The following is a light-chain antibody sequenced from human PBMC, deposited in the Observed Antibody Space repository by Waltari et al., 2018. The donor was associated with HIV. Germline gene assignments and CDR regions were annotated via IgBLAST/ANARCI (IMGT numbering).Light chain of an antibody. CDR1: SGHTTYA. V-gene: IGLV4-69*02. CDR3: QTWGTGFQV. J-gene: IGLJ3*02. CDR2: VKSDGSH. Sequence: QLVLTQSPSAPLGASAKLTCTLSSGHTTYAITWHQQQPEKGPRYLMTVKSDGSHSKGDGIPDRFSGSSSGAERYLTISRLQSEDEADYYCQTWGTGFQVFGGGTKLTVL.